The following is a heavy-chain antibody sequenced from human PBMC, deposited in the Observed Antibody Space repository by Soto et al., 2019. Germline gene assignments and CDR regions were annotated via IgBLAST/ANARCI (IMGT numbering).Heavy chain of an antibody. D-gene: IGHD3-22*01. CDR3: ARDRYYYDSSGYYVGYFDY. Sequence: GGSLRLSCAASGFTFSDYYMSWIRHAPGKGLEWVSYISSSSSYTNYADSVKGRFTISSDNAKNSLYLQMNSLRAEDTAVYYCARDRYYYDSSGYYVGYFDYWGQGTLVTVSS. CDR2: ISSSSSYT. CDR1: GFTFSDYY. J-gene: IGHJ4*02. V-gene: IGHV3-11*06.